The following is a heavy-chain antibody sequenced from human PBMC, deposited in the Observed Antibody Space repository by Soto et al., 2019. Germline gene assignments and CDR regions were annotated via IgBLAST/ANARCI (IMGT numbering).Heavy chain of an antibody. J-gene: IGHJ1*01. CDR1: GDSIHSNYC. CDR3: ARDAGWGRGY. D-gene: IGHD6-19*01. CDR2: INYSGGT. V-gene: IGHV4-4*02. Sequence: QVQLQESGPGLVRPSGTLSLTCAVSGDSIHSNYCWTWVRQPPGKGLDGIAEINYSGGTSYNPSLKSRVTRSRDKSKNLFSPNPTSVTSADTAMYYCARDAGWGRGYWGHGTLVTVAS.